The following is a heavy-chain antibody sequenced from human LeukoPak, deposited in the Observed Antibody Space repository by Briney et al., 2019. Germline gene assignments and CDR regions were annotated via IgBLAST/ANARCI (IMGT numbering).Heavy chain of an antibody. D-gene: IGHD5-12*01. CDR2: IKQDGSEK. J-gene: IGHJ4*02. Sequence: AGGSLRLSCAASGFTFGSYWMNWDRQAPGKGLEWVANIKQDGSEKYYVDSVKGRFTISRDNAKKSLYLQMNSLRAEDTAVYYCARGPSGYHNTGGQGTLVTVSS. CDR1: GFTFGSYW. CDR3: ARGPSGYHNT. V-gene: IGHV3-7*01.